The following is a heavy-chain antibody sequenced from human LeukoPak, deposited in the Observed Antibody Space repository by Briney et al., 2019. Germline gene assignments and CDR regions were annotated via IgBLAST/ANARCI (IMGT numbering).Heavy chain of an antibody. CDR3: ARMYYYDSSGYSQPVDY. Sequence: SVKVSCKASGGTFSSYAISWVRQAPGQGLEWMGGIIPIFGTANYAQKFQGRVTITADESTSTAYMELSSLRSEDTAVYYCARMYYYDSSGYSQPVDYWGQGTLVTVSS. J-gene: IGHJ4*02. D-gene: IGHD3-22*01. CDR1: GGTFSSYA. CDR2: IIPIFGTA. V-gene: IGHV1-69*01.